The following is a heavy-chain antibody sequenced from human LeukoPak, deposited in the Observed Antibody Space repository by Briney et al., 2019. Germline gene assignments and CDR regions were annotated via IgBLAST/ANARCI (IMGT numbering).Heavy chain of an antibody. CDR2: IFHSGST. J-gene: IGHJ4*02. Sequence: PSGTLSLTFAVSGGSISSSNWWSWVRQPPGKGLEGIGEIFHSGSTNYNPSLKRRVTISVDQSKNQFYLKLSSVTAAATAVYYCARGFKSSICGYSYGSHGVFDYWGQGTLVTVS. V-gene: IGHV4-4*02. CDR3: ARGFKSSICGYSYGSHGVFDY. CDR1: GGSISSSNW. D-gene: IGHD5-18*01.